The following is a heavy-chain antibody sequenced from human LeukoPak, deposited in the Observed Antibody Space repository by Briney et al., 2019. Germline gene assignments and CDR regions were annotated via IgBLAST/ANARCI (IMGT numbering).Heavy chain of an antibody. CDR2: IYYSGST. D-gene: IGHD4-17*01. CDR3: ARFPSYGDSNFDY. V-gene: IGHV4-39*01. J-gene: IGHJ4*02. Sequence: SETLSLTCTVSGGSISSSSYYWGWIRQPPGKGLEWIGSIYYSGSTYYNPSLKSRVTISVDTSKNQFSLKLSSVTAADTAVYYCARFPSYGDSNFDYWGQGTLVTVSS. CDR1: GGSISSSSYY.